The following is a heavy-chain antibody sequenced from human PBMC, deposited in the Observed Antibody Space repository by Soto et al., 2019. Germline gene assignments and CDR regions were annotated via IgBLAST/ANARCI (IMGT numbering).Heavy chain of an antibody. CDR1: GGSFSGFF. V-gene: IGHV4-34*02. D-gene: IGHD6-19*01. J-gene: IGHJ4*02. CDR2: INHSGST. CDR3: ARGQWLPRGEY. Sequence: QVQLQQWGAGLLKPSETLSLTCAVHGGSFSGFFWTWIRQPPGKGLEWIGEINHSGSTNYNPSLKSRVTISVDTSENQFSQRLTSVAAADTAVYYCARGQWLPRGEYWGQGTLVTVSS.